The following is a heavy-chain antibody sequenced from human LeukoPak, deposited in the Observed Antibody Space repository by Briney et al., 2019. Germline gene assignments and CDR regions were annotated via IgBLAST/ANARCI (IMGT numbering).Heavy chain of an antibody. Sequence: GASVKVSCKASGGTFSSYAISWVRQAPGQGLEWMGGIIPIFGTANYAQKFQGRVTITADESTSTACMELSSLRSEDTAVYYCATKTYCTNGVCYTGYFDYWGQGTLVTVSS. CDR1: GGTFSSYA. V-gene: IGHV1-69*13. CDR2: IIPIFGTA. J-gene: IGHJ4*02. CDR3: ATKTYCTNGVCYTGYFDY. D-gene: IGHD2-8*01.